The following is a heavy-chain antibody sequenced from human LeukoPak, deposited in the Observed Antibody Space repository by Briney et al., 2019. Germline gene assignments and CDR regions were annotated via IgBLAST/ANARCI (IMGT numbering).Heavy chain of an antibody. V-gene: IGHV3-48*04. D-gene: IGHD1-26*01. J-gene: IGHJ4*02. Sequence: GGSLRLSCAASGFTFSSYSMNWVRQAPGKGLEWVSYISSSSSTIYYADSVKGRFTISRDNAKNSLYLQMNSLRAEDTAVYYCARVLKGRYSGSYYFDYWGQGTLVTVSS. CDR1: GFTFSSYS. CDR3: ARVLKGRYSGSYYFDY. CDR2: ISSSSSTI.